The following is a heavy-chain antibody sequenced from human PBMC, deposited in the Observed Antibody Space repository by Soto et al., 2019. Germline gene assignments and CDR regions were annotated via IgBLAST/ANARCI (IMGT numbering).Heavy chain of an antibody. CDR1: GYTFTSYG. D-gene: IGHD3-3*01. CDR3: ARDAIDYDSNYYYGMDV. J-gene: IGHJ6*02. CDR2: ISAYNGNT. Sequence: ASVKVSCKASGYTFTSYGISWVRQAPGQGLEWMGWISAYNGNTNYAQKLQGRVTMTTDTSTSTAYMELRSLRSDDTAVYYCARDAIDYDSNYYYGMDVWGQGTTVTVSS. V-gene: IGHV1-18*01.